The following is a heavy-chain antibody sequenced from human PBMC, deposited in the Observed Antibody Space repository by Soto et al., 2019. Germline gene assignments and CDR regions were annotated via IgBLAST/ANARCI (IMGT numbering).Heavy chain of an antibody. CDR3: ATAFYDSSGQGPFDI. V-gene: IGHV1-24*01. CDR2: FDPEDGET. CDR1: GYTLTELS. Sequence: ASVKVSCKVSGYTLTELSMHWVRQAPGKGLEWMGGFDPEDGETIYAQKFQGRVTMTEDTSTDTAYMELSSLRSEDTAVYYCATAFYDSSGQGPFDIWGQGTMVTVSS. J-gene: IGHJ3*02. D-gene: IGHD3-22*01.